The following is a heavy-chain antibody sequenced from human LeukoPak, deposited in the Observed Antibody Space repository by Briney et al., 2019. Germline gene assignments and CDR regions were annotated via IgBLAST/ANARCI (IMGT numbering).Heavy chain of an antibody. V-gene: IGHV3-30-3*01. CDR1: GFTFSSYA. CDR2: ISYDGSNK. J-gene: IGHJ4*02. Sequence: PGRSLRLSCAASGFTFSSYAMHWVRQAPGKGLEWLAVISYDGSNKYYADSVKGRFTISRDNSKNTLYLQMNSLRAEDTAVYYCARDLGAGSYLPSYYFDYWGQGTLVTVSS. CDR3: ARDLGAGSYLPSYYFDY. D-gene: IGHD1-26*01.